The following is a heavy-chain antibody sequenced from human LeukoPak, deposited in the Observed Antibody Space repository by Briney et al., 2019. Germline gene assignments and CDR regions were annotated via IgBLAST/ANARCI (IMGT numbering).Heavy chain of an antibody. Sequence: GGSLRLSCAASGFTFSSYSMNWVSQAPGKGLEWVSYISSCSSTIYYADSVKGRFTISRDNAKNSLYLQMDSLRAEDTAVYYCARSPSGGYNYGYWGQGTLVTVSS. V-gene: IGHV3-48*01. D-gene: IGHD5-24*01. J-gene: IGHJ4*02. CDR1: GFTFSSYS. CDR3: ARSPSGGYNYGY. CDR2: ISSCSSTI.